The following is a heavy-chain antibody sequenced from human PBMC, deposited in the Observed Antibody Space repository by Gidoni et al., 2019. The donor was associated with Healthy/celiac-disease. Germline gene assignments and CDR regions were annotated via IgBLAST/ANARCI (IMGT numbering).Heavy chain of an antibody. Sequence: QVQLVQSGAEVKKPGSSVKVSCMASGGTFRSYAISWVRQAPGQGLEWMGGIIPIFGTANYAQKFQGRVTITADESTSTAYMELSSLRSEDTAVYYCATTRLIRGGMDVWGQGTTVTVSS. V-gene: IGHV1-69*01. J-gene: IGHJ6*02. D-gene: IGHD3-10*01. CDR2: IIPIFGTA. CDR1: GGTFRSYA. CDR3: ATTRLIRGGMDV.